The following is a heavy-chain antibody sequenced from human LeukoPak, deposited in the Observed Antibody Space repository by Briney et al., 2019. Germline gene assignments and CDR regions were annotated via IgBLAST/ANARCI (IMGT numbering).Heavy chain of an antibody. CDR2: IKQDGGEK. J-gene: IGHJ4*02. CDR3: ARDGRPLDY. Sequence: GGSLRLSCVDSGITVSRYWMSWVRQAPGKGLEWVANIKQDGGEKYYVDSVKGRFTISRDNAKNSLYLQMNSLRVEDTAVYYCARDGRPLDYWGQGTLVTVSS. V-gene: IGHV3-7*03. CDR1: GITVSRYW.